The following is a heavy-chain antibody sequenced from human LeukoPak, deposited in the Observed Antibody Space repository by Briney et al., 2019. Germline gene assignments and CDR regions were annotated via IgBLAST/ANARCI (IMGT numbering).Heavy chain of an antibody. CDR3: ARYSGYDSQNDY. CDR1: GGTFSSYA. CDR2: IIPIFGTA. Sequence: GASVTVSCTASGGTFSSYAISWVRQAPGQGLEWMGGIIPIFGTANYAQKFQGRVTITADESTSTAYMELSSLRSEDTAVYYCARYSGYDSQNDYWGQGTLVTVSS. J-gene: IGHJ4*02. D-gene: IGHD5-12*01. V-gene: IGHV1-69*13.